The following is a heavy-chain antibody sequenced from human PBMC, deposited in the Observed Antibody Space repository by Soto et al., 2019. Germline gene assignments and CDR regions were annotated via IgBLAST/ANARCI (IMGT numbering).Heavy chain of an antibody. V-gene: IGHV1-18*01. Sequence: ASVKVSCKASGYTFTSYGISWVRQAPGQGLEWMGWISAYNGNTNYAQKLQGRVTMTTDTSTSTAYMELRSLRSDDTAVYYCAREFLDKVKESGAPATDYWGQGTLVTVSS. CDR3: AREFLDKVKESGAPATDY. CDR1: GYTFTSYG. J-gene: IGHJ4*02. D-gene: IGHD5-12*01. CDR2: ISAYNGNT.